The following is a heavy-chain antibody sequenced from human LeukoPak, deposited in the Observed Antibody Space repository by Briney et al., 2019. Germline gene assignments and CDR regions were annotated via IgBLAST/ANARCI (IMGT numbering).Heavy chain of an antibody. Sequence: ASVKVSCKASGYTFTGYYMRWVRQAPGQGLEWMGWINPNSGGTNYAQKFQGRVTMTRDTSISTAYMELSRLRSDDTAVYYCARSYSVTTLTAGQAPGYWGQGTLVTVSS. CDR3: ARSYSVTTLTAGQAPGY. D-gene: IGHD4-17*01. V-gene: IGHV1-2*02. CDR2: INPNSGGT. CDR1: GYTFTGYY. J-gene: IGHJ4*02.